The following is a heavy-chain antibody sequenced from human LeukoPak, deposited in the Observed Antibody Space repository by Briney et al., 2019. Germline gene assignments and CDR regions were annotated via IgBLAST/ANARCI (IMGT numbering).Heavy chain of an antibody. V-gene: IGHV3-15*01. J-gene: IGHJ6*02. CDR1: GFTFTNAW. D-gene: IGHD1-26*01. Sequence: GGSLRLSCAASGFTFTNAWMTWVRQAPGKGLEWVGRIKSKTDGGTADYAAPVKGRFIISRDDSKNMLYLQMNSLEAEDTAVYYCARGSSGSSDVEYNYGMDVWGQGTTVTVSS. CDR3: ARGSSGSSDVEYNYGMDV. CDR2: IKSKTDGGTA.